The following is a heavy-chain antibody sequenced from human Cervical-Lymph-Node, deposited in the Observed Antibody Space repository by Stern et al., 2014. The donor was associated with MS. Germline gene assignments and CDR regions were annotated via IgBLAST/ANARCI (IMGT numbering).Heavy chain of an antibody. V-gene: IGHV1-69*12. D-gene: IGHD3-22*01. Sequence: QDQLVQSGPEVKKPGSSVKVSCKAFGGTFSNYAISWVRQAPGQGLEWMGGLIIICDTANYAQKLQGRVTISADESTSTAYMELSSLRSEDTAVYYCARASDRSGYYPDYFQYWGQGTPVTVSS. CDR2: LIIICDTA. J-gene: IGHJ1*01. CDR1: GGTFSNYA. CDR3: ARASDRSGYYPDYFQY.